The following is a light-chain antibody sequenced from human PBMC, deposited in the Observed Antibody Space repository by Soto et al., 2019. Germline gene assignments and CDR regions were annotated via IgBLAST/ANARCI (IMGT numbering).Light chain of an antibody. J-gene: IGKJ1*01. CDR3: MQGTHWPWT. Sequence: DVVMTQSPLSLPVTLGQPASISCRSSQSLVYSDGNIYLNWLQQRPGQSPRRLIYKISNRDSGVPDRFSGRWAGTDFRREISRVEAEDVGVYYCMQGTHWPWTFGQGTKVEI. CDR1: QSLVYSDGNIY. V-gene: IGKV2-30*01. CDR2: KIS.